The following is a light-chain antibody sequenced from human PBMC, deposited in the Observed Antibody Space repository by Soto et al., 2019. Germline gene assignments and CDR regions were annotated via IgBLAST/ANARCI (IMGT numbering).Light chain of an antibody. CDR2: GAS. CDR3: QEYNNWPALT. J-gene: IGKJ4*01. CDR1: QSVSSR. V-gene: IGKV3-15*01. Sequence: EIVMTQSPATLSVSPMERAAPGVMASQSVSSRLAWYQQKRGQAPRLLISGASTRATGIPDRFSGSGSGTEFTLTISSLQSEDFAVYYCQEYNNWPALTFGGGTKVDIK.